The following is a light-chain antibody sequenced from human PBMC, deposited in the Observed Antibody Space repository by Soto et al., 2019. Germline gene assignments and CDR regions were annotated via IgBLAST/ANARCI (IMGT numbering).Light chain of an antibody. CDR3: QQYNDWPPT. V-gene: IGKV3-20*01. Sequence: EIVLTQSPGTLSLSPGETATLSCRASQSVSSSYIAWYQQEPGQAPRLLIYGASSRATGIPDRFSASGSGTEFTFTISSLQSEDFVVYYCQQYNDWPPTFGQGTKVDIK. CDR1: QSVSSSY. J-gene: IGKJ1*01. CDR2: GAS.